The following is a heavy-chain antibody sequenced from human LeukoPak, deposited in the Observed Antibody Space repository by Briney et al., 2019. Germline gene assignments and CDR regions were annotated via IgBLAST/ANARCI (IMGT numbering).Heavy chain of an antibody. CDR3: ARDVWSGNYYYGIDV. CDR2: IYSSGST. Sequence: QTSETLSLTCTVSGGSINSYYWSWIRQPPGKGLEWIGYIYSSGSTSYNPSLKSRVIMSVATSKNQLSLNLTSVTAADTATYYCARDVWSGNYYYGIDVWGQGTTVTVSS. V-gene: IGHV4-59*01. CDR1: GGSINSYY. D-gene: IGHD3-3*01. J-gene: IGHJ6*02.